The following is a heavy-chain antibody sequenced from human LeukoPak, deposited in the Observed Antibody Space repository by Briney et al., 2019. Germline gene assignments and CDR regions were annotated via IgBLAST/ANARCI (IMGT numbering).Heavy chain of an antibody. CDR3: ARRRGITIFGVAHFDY. V-gene: IGHV4-34*01. CDR1: GGSFSGYY. CDR2: INHSGST. Sequence: SETLSLTCAVYGGSFSGYYWGWIRQPPGKGLEWIGEINHSGSTNYNPSLKSRVTISVDTSKNQFSLKLSSVTAADTAVYYCARRRGITIFGVAHFDYWGQGTLVTVSS. D-gene: IGHD3-3*01. J-gene: IGHJ4*02.